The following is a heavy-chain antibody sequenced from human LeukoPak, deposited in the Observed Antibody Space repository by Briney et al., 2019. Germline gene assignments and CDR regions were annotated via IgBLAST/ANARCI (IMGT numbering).Heavy chain of an antibody. CDR1: GYTFSNYG. Sequence: ASVKVSCKASGYTFSNYGITWGRQAPGQGLEWMGWISTYNGHTNYAQKLQGRVTVTTDTSTSISYMELRSLRSDDTAVYYCTRETTGDAFDIWGQGTMVTVFS. D-gene: IGHD4-17*01. J-gene: IGHJ3*02. CDR2: ISTYNGHT. CDR3: TRETTGDAFDI. V-gene: IGHV1-18*01.